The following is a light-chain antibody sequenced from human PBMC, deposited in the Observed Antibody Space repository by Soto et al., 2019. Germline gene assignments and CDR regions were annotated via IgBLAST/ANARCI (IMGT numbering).Light chain of an antibody. CDR1: SSDVGGYNY. CDR3: SSYTSSSPS. J-gene: IGLJ1*01. V-gene: IGLV2-14*01. Sequence: QSALTQPASVSGSPGQSITISCTGTSSDVGGYNYVSWYQQHPGKAPKLMIYDVSNRPSGVSNRFSGSKSGNTASLTIPGLQAEDEADYYCSSYTSSSPSFGTGTKLTV. CDR2: DVS.